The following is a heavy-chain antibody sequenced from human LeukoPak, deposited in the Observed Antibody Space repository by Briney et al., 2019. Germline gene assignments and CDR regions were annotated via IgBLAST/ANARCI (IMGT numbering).Heavy chain of an antibody. CDR3: ARVAPNRRYCSGGSCLNYFDY. J-gene: IGHJ4*02. CDR2: ITPNSGGT. CDR1: GYTFTGYY. V-gene: IGHV1-2*02. D-gene: IGHD2-15*01. Sequence: ASVKVSCKASGYTFTGYYMHWVRQAPGQGLEWMGWITPNSGGTNYAQKVQGRVTITTDTSTSTAYMELRSLRSDDTAVYYCARVAPNRRYCSGGSCLNYFDYWGQGTLVTVSS.